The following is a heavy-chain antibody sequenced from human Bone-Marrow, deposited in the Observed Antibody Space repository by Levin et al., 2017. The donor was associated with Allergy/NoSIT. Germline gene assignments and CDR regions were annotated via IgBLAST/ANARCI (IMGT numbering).Heavy chain of an antibody. J-gene: IGHJ4*02. CDR1: GFEVSRFW. D-gene: IGHD5-18*01. Sequence: SGGSLRLSCAASGFEVSRFWMHWVRQTPGKGLVWVSRINSDVSSTNYLDSVKGRFTITRDNAKNMVYLEMTSLRVEDTAVYYCARSDPGGYSYGNDYWGQGTLVTVSS. CDR3: ARSDPGGYSYGNDY. CDR2: INSDVSST. V-gene: IGHV3-74*01.